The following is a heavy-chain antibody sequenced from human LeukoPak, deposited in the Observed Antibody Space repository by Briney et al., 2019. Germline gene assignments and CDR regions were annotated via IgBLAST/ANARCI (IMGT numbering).Heavy chain of an antibody. V-gene: IGHV5-51*01. Sequence: HGESLKISCKGSGYSFTSYWIGWVRQMPGKGLEWMGIIHPGDSDTRYSPSFQGQVTISADKSISTAYLQWSSLKASDTAMYYCARQDYYDSSGYLTDAFDIWGQGTMVTVSS. CDR1: GYSFTSYW. CDR3: ARQDYYDSSGYLTDAFDI. J-gene: IGHJ3*02. D-gene: IGHD3-22*01. CDR2: IHPGDSDT.